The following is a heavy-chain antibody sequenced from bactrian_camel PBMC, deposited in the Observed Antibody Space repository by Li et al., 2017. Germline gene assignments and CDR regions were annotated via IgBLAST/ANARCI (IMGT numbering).Heavy chain of an antibody. J-gene: IGHJ4*01. CDR1: GNTYTSSC. CDR2: IDRDGDT. D-gene: IGHD1*01. V-gene: IGHV3S42*01. CDR3: AATPIYGDWLEPSHYNY. Sequence: EVQLVESGGGSVQAGGSLRLSCAASGNTYTSSCMGWVRQAPGKEREGVAAIDRDGDTRYLDSVSGRFTISKDNAKNTLYLEMNSLQPEDSGMYYCAATPIYGDWLEPSHYNYWGRGTQVTVS.